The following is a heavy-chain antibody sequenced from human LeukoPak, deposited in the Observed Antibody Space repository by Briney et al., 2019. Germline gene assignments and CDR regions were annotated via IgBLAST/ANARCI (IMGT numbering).Heavy chain of an antibody. CDR3: AIDYGSGSYYNDWFDP. J-gene: IGHJ5*02. CDR1: GGSISSSSYY. V-gene: IGHV4-39*07. D-gene: IGHD3-10*01. CDR2: IYYSGST. Sequence: PSETLSLTCTVSGGSISSSSYYWGWIRQPPGKGLEWIGSIYYSGSTYYNPSLKSRVTISVDTSMNQFSLKLSSVTAADTAVYYCAIDYGSGSYYNDWFDPWGQGTLVTVSS.